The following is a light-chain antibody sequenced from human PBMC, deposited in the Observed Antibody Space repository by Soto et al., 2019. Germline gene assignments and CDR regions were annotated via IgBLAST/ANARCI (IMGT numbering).Light chain of an antibody. V-gene: IGLV1-40*01. J-gene: IGLJ2*01. CDR2: GNS. CDR3: SSYTRSSTLGVI. CDR1: SSKIGAGYD. Sequence: QAVVTQPPSVSGAPGQRVTISCTGSSSKIGAGYDVHWYQQLPGTAPKLLIYGNSNRPSGVPDRFSGSKSGTSASLAITGLQAEDEADYFCSSYTRSSTLGVIFGGGTKLTVL.